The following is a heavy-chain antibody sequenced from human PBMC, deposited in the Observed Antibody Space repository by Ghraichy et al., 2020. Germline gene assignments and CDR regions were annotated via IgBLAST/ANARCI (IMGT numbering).Heavy chain of an antibody. D-gene: IGHD4-17*01. CDR3: ARHGWSATVTGGCFDP. J-gene: IGHJ5*02. V-gene: IGHV4-39*01. Sequence: SETLSLTCTVSGDSISGSTYYWGWIRQPPGKGLEWIANIYDGGSSYYNPSLESRVTISVDTSKNQFSLRLGSVTAADTALYYCARHGWSATVTGGCFDPWGQGTLVTFSS. CDR2: IYDGGSS. CDR1: GDSISGSTYY.